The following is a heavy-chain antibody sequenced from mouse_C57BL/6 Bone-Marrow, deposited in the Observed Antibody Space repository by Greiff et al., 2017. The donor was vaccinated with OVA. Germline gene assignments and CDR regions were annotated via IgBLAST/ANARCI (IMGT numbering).Heavy chain of an antibody. Sequence: EVMLVESGGGLVKPGGSLKLSCAASGFTFSSYAMSWVRQTPEKRLEWVATISDGGGYTYYPDNVKGRFTISRDNAKNNLYLQMSHLKSEDTAMYYCAMDSYYFDYWGQGTTLTVSS. V-gene: IGHV5-4*03. CDR1: GFTFSSYA. CDR3: AMDSYYFDY. CDR2: ISDGGGYT. J-gene: IGHJ2*01.